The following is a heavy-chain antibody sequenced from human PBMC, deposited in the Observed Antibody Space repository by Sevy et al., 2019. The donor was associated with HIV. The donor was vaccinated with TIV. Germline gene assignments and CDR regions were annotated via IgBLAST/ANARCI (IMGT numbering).Heavy chain of an antibody. J-gene: IGHJ4*02. CDR2: INPNSRGT. Sequence: ASVKVSCKASGYTFTGYFMHWVRQAPGQGLEWMGRINPNSRGTNYAQKFQGRVTMTRDTSISTAYMELSRLRSDDTAVYSCARLAAVTDYWGQGTLVTVSS. D-gene: IGHD4-17*01. CDR1: GYTFTGYF. CDR3: ARLAAVTDY. V-gene: IGHV1-2*06.